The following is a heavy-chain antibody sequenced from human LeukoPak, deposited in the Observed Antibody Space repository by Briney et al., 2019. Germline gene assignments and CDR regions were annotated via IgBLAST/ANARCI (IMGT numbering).Heavy chain of an antibody. V-gene: IGHV4-34*01. D-gene: IGHD1-26*01. Sequence: SETLSLTCAVYXGSFSGYYWSWIRQPPGKGLEWIGEIKHSGSTNYNPSLKSRVTMSVDRSKNQFSLNLSSVTAADTAVYFCARLPNSGSYFSFDPRGQGTLVTVSS. CDR3: ARLPNSGSYFSFDP. CDR2: IKHSGST. J-gene: IGHJ5*02. CDR1: XGSFSGYY.